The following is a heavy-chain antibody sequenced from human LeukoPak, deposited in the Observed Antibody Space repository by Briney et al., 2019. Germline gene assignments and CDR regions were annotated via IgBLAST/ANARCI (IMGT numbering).Heavy chain of an antibody. CDR2: IYYSGST. Sequence: SETLSLTCTVSGDSISSYYWSWIRQPAGKGLEWIGYIYYSGSTNYNPSLKSRVTISVDTSKNQFSLKLSSVTAADTAVYYCARHISGSYSFYFDYWGQGTLVTVSS. CDR3: ARHISGSYSFYFDY. J-gene: IGHJ4*02. D-gene: IGHD1-26*01. CDR1: GDSISSYY. V-gene: IGHV4-59*08.